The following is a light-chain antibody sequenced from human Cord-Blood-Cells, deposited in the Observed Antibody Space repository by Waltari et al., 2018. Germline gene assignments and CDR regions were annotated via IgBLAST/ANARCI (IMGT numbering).Light chain of an antibody. Sequence: DIVMTQSPDSLAVSLGERATTNCKSSQSVLYSSNNKNYLAWYQQKPGQPPKLLIYWASTRESGVTDRFSGSGSGTDFTLTISSLQAEDVAVYYCQQYYSTPYTFGQGTKLEIK. V-gene: IGKV4-1*01. J-gene: IGKJ2*01. CDR2: WAS. CDR1: QSVLYSSNNKNY. CDR3: QQYYSTPYT.